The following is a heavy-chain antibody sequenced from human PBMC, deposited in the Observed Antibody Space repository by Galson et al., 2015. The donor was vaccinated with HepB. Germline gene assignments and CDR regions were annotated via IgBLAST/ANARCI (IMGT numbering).Heavy chain of an antibody. J-gene: IGHJ4*02. V-gene: IGHV3-66*01. CDR1: GFTVSSNY. CDR3: ARARAYGDYFDY. Sequence: SLRLSCAAPGFTVSSNYMSWVRQAPGKGLEWVSVIYSGGSTYYADSVKGRFTISRDNSKNTLYLQMNSLRAEDTAVYYCARARAYGDYFDYWGQGTLVTVSS. D-gene: IGHD4-17*01. CDR2: IYSGGST.